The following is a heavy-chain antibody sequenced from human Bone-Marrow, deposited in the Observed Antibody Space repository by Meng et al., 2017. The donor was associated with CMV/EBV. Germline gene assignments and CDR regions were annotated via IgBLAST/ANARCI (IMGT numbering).Heavy chain of an antibody. CDR2: TYYKSKWYN. CDR3: ARDLGGATSFDY. D-gene: IGHD1-26*01. Sequence: LRLSCAISGDSVSSNSAAWNWIRQSPSRGLEWLGRTYYKSKWYNDYAVSVKSRITINPDTPKNQFSLQLNSVTPEDTAVYYCARDLGGATSFDYWGQGTLVTVSS. CDR1: GDSVSSNSAA. J-gene: IGHJ4*02. V-gene: IGHV6-1*01.